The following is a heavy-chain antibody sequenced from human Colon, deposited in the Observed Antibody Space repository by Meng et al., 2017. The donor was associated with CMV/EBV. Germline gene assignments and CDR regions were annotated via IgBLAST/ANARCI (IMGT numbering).Heavy chain of an antibody. CDR3: ARDAGIAVFDY. CDR1: GFTFSSYA. J-gene: IGHJ4*02. V-gene: IGHV3-30-3*01. D-gene: IGHD6-19*01. CDR2: ISYDGSNK. Sequence: GESLKISCAASGFTFSSYAMHWVRQAPGKGLEWVAVISYDGSNKYYADSVKGRFTISRDNSKNTLYLQMNSLRAEDTAVYYCARDAGIAVFDYWGQGTLVTVS.